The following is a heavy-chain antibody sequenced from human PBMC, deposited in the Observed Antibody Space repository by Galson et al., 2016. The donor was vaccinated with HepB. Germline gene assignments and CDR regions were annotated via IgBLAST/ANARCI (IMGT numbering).Heavy chain of an antibody. V-gene: IGHV1-69*13. Sequence: SVKVSCKASGGTFSNYAISWVRQAPGQGLEWMEGIIPIFGTANYAQKFQGRVTITADESTSTAYMELSSLRSEDTAVYYCARAGVTSGWLTATVKWFDPWGQGTRVTVSS. CDR2: IIPIFGTA. CDR1: GGTFSNYA. CDR3: ARAGVTSGWLTATVKWFDP. D-gene: IGHD6-19*01. J-gene: IGHJ5*02.